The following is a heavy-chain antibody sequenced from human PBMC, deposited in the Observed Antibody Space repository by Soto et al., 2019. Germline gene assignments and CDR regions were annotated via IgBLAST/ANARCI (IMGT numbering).Heavy chain of an antibody. CDR3: AKLSSSGWYGHIDY. CDR2: ISGSGGST. CDR1: GFTFSNYA. Sequence: EVQLLESGGGLVQPGGSLRLSCAASGFTFSNYAMSWVRQAPGKGLEWVSAISGSGGSTYYADSVKGRFTISRDNSKNTLFLQMNSLRAEDTAVYYCAKLSSSGWYGHIDYWGQGTLVTVSS. J-gene: IGHJ4*02. D-gene: IGHD6-19*01. V-gene: IGHV3-23*01.